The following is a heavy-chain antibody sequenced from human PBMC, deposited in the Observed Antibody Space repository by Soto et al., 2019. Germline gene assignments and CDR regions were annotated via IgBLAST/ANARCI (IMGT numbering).Heavy chain of an antibody. D-gene: IGHD4-17*01. CDR2: IYYSGST. V-gene: IGHV4-31*03. Sequence: PSETLSLTCTVSGGSISSGGYYWSWIRQHPGKGLEWIGYIYYSGSTYYNPSLKSRVTISVDTSKNQFSLKLSSVTAADTAVYYCARGPDYGDYVFPYGMDVWGQGTTVTVSS. CDR1: GGSISSGGYY. J-gene: IGHJ6*02. CDR3: ARGPDYGDYVFPYGMDV.